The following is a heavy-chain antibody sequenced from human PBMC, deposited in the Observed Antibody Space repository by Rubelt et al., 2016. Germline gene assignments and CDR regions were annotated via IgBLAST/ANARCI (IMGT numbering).Heavy chain of an antibody. J-gene: IGHJ4*02. D-gene: IGHD1-7*01. CDR3: ARDLNYKIDY. Sequence: QVPGKGLVWVSRINSDGSSTSYVDSVKGRFTISRDNAKNTLYLQMNSLRDEDTAMYYCARDLNYKIDYWGQGTLVTVSS. CDR2: INSDGSST. V-gene: IGHV3-74*01.